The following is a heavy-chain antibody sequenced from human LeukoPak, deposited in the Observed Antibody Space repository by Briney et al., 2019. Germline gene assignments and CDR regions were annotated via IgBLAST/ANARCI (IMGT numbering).Heavy chain of an antibody. CDR3: AREGGPYRPLDY. V-gene: IGHV3-20*04. CDR2: INWNGGST. CDR1: GFTFDDYG. J-gene: IGHJ4*02. Sequence: PGGSLRLSCAASGFTFDDYGMSWVRQAPGKGLEWVSNINWNGGSTGYADSVKGRFTVSRDNAKNSLYLQMNSLRAEDTALYYCAREGGPYRPLDYSGQGTLVTVSS.